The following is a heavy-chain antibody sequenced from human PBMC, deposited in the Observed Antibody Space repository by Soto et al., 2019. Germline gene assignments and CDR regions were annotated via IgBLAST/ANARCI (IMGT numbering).Heavy chain of an antibody. CDR1: GVSISSGGYY. Sequence: TLSLTCTVSGVSISSGGYYWSWMGQHPGKGLEWIGYIYYSGSTYYNPSLKSRVNISVDTSKNQFSLKLSSVTAADTAVYYCARGKGYYFDYWGQGTLVTVSS. J-gene: IGHJ4*02. CDR2: IYYSGST. V-gene: IGHV4-31*03. CDR3: ARGKGYYFDY.